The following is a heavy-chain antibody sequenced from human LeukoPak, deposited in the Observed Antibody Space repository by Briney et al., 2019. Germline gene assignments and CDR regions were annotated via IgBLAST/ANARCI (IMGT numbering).Heavy chain of an antibody. CDR1: GGSISSGGYS. CDR3: ARGRGDYYDSSGYEGVYYFDY. Sequence: PSQTLSLTCAVSGGSISSGGYSWSWIRQPPGKGLEWIGYIYHSGSTNYNPSLKSRVTISVDTSKNQFSLKRSSVTAADTAVYYCARGRGDYYDSSGYEGVYYFDYWGQGTLVTVSS. V-gene: IGHV4-30-2*01. J-gene: IGHJ4*02. D-gene: IGHD3-22*01. CDR2: IYHSGST.